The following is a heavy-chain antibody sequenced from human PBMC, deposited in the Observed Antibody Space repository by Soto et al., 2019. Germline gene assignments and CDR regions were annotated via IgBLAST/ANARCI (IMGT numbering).Heavy chain of an antibody. V-gene: IGHV3-11*01. CDR2: FSSSGSTM. CDR1: GFTFIDYY. D-gene: IGHD3-22*01. CDR3: ARDAGSADDNSGYYYAFDY. Sequence: GGSLRLSCAASGFTFIDYYIIWSGQSPGKGREWISYFSSSGSTMNYADSVKGRFTISRDNAKNSLYLQMNSLRAEDTAVYYCARDAGSADDNSGYYYAFDYWGQGTLVTVSS. J-gene: IGHJ4*02.